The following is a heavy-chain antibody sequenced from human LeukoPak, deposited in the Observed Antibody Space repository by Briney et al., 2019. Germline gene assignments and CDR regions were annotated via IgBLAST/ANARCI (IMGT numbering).Heavy chain of an antibody. Sequence: SETLSLTCTVSGGSISSYHWSWIRHPPGKGLEWIGYIYYTGSTSYNPSLKSRVTISVDTSKNQFSLKLNSVTAADTAVYYCARDSSGWYRWFDPWGQGTLVTVSS. CDR1: GGSISSYH. CDR2: IYYTGST. V-gene: IGHV4-59*01. D-gene: IGHD6-19*01. CDR3: ARDSSGWYRWFDP. J-gene: IGHJ5*02.